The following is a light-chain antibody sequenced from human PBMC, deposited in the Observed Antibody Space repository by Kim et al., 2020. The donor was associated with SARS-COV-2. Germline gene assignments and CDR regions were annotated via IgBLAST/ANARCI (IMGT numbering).Light chain of an antibody. J-gene: IGKJ2*03. Sequence: SASVGDTVTITCRASQNIGNYLNWYQQKSGKAPKLLIYAASTLESGGPSRFIGSGSGTDFSLIISSLEPEDFATYYCQQSYSSPHSFGQGTKLEIK. CDR2: AAS. CDR1: QNIGNY. V-gene: IGKV1-39*01. CDR3: QQSYSSPHS.